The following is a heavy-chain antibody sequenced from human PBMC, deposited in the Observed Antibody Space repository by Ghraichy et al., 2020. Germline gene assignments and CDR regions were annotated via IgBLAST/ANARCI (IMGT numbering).Heavy chain of an antibody. D-gene: IGHD2-15*01. CDR3: AKEVGGHCSGGTCYLQDNFYGVDV. CDR2: ISGIASKT. V-gene: IGHV3-23*01. Sequence: SCAASGIDFSIYAMSWVRQAPGKGLEWVSGISGIASKTYYADSVKGRFTISRDNSKNVLFLQMTGLRAEDTAIYYCAKEVGGHCSGGTCYLQDNFYGVDVWGQGTTVTVSS. J-gene: IGHJ6*02. CDR1: GIDFSIYA.